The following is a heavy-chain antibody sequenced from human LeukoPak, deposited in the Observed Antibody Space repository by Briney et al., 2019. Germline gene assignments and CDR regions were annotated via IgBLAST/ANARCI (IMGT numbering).Heavy chain of an antibody. CDR2: ISYDGSNK. Sequence: PGGSLRLSCAASGFTFSSYAMHWVRQAPGKGLEWVAVISYDGSNKYYADSVKGRFTISRDNSKNTLYLQMNSLRAEDTAVYYCANQAKEPSNRQVLILEWLSPDYWGQGTLVTVSS. CDR3: ANQAKEPSNRQVLILEWLSPDY. V-gene: IGHV3-30-3*01. D-gene: IGHD3-3*01. J-gene: IGHJ4*02. CDR1: GFTFSSYA.